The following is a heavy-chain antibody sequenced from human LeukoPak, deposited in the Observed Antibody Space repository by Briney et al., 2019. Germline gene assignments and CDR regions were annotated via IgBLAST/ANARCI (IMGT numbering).Heavy chain of an antibody. CDR3: GRGCGVADY. CDR1: GFTCSDYW. V-gene: IGHV3-74*01. CDR2: ISPGGSIT. Sequence: PGGSLRRSCVASGFTCSDYWRHWVRQGPGKGLVWFSRISPGGSITNYADSVKGRFTIARDTDKKEVYLKMNSMSVEDTALYYCGRGCGVADYWGQGTLVTVSS. D-gene: IGHD2-21*01. J-gene: IGHJ4*02.